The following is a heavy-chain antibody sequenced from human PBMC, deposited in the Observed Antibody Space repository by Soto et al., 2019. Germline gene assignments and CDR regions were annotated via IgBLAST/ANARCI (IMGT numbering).Heavy chain of an antibody. D-gene: IGHD3-22*01. Sequence: QVQLVQSGAEVKKPGASVKVSCKASGYTFTSYGISWVRQAPGQGLEWMGWISAYNGNTNYAQKLQGRVPMTPDTSXSXXYVELRSLRSDDTAVNSCARFMTYYYDSSGYYASAWGQGTLVSVSS. V-gene: IGHV1-18*01. CDR3: ARFMTYYYDSSGYYASA. J-gene: IGHJ5*02. CDR1: GYTFTSYG. CDR2: ISAYNGNT.